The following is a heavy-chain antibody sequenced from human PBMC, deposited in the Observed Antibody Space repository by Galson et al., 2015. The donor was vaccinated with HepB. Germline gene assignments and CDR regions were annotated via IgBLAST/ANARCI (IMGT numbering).Heavy chain of an antibody. CDR2: ISDDGSNK. CDR1: GFTFSSYA. Sequence: SLRLSCAASGFTFSSYAMHWVRQAPGKGLEWVAVISDDGSNKYYADSVKGRFTISRDNSKNTLYLQMNSLRAEDTAVYYCASWEDGDDYWGQGTLVTVSS. V-gene: IGHV3-30*04. D-gene: IGHD4-17*01. J-gene: IGHJ4*02. CDR3: ASWEDGDDY.